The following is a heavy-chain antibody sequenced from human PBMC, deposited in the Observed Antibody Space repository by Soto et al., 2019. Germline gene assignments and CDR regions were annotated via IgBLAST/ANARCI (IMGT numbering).Heavy chain of an antibody. J-gene: IGHJ6*02. CDR2: IHAGNGNT. V-gene: IGHV1-3*01. D-gene: IGHD2-2*01. CDR1: GYTFTTYS. Sequence: QVQLVQSGPEMKKPGASVKLSCKASGYTFTTYSMRWVRQAPGQRLEWMGWIHAGNGNTEHSQKFQGRVTITRDTSASTAYLELGSLRSEDTAVYYCARAACSSTSCYNYYAYGMDVWGQGTAVTVS. CDR3: ARAACSSTSCYNYYAYGMDV.